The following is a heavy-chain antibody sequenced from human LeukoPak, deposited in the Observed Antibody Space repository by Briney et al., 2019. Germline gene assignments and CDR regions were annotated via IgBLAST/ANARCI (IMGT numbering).Heavy chain of an antibody. D-gene: IGHD4-17*01. CDR1: GYTFTSYY. V-gene: IGHV1-46*01. Sequence: PWASVKVSCKASGYTFTSYYMHWVRQAPGQGLEWMGIINPSGGSTSYAQKFQGRVTMTRDTSTSTVYMELSSLRSEDTAVYYCARDPGYGEPRFPNGMDVWGQGTTVTVSS. J-gene: IGHJ6*02. CDR2: INPSGGST. CDR3: ARDPGYGEPRFPNGMDV.